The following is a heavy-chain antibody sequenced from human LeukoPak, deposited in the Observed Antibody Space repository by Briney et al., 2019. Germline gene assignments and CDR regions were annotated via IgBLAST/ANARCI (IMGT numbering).Heavy chain of an antibody. J-gene: IGHJ4*02. D-gene: IGHD3-9*01. V-gene: IGHV1-69*13. CDR1: GGTFSSYA. Sequence: GASVKVSCKASGGTFSSYAISWVRQAPGQGLEWMGGIIPIFGTANYAQKFQGRVTITADESTSTAYMELSSLRSEDTAVYYCAKDDDNNAKLLLDSWGQGTLVTVSS. CDR2: IIPIFGTA. CDR3: AKDDDNNAKLLLDS.